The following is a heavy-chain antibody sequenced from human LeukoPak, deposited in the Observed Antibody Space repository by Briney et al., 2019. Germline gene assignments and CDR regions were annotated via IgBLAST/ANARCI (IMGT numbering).Heavy chain of an antibody. CDR1: GFTVSSNY. CDR3: ARDLRYYYDSSAPEGSYGMDV. J-gene: IGHJ6*02. D-gene: IGHD3-22*01. V-gene: IGHV3-66*02. Sequence: GRSLRLSCAASGFTVSSNYMSWVRQAPGKGLEWVSVIHNDGSTYYSASVKGQFTISRDNSKNTLYLQMNSLKAEDTAVYYCARDLRYYYDSSAPEGSYGMDVWGQGTTVTVSS. CDR2: IHNDGST.